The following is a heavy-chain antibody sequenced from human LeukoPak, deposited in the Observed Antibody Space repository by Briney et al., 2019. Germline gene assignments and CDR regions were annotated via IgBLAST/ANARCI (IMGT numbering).Heavy chain of an antibody. D-gene: IGHD2-2*01. CDR3: ARVESGPLCSSTSCYRYYYYMDV. CDR2: IKQDGSEK. J-gene: IGHJ6*03. CDR1: GFTFSSYW. Sequence: GGSLRLSCAASGFTFSSYWMSWVRQAPGKGLEWVANIKQDGSEKYYVDSVKGRFTISRDNAKNSLYLQMNSLRAEDTAVYYCARVESGPLCSSTSCYRYYYYMDVWGKGTTVTISS. V-gene: IGHV3-7*01.